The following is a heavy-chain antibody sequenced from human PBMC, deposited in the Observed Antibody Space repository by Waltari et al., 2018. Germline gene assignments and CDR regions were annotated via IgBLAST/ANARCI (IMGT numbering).Heavy chain of an antibody. V-gene: IGHV3-7*01. CDR3: ARGDVWSGDY. D-gene: IGHD3-10*01. Sequence: EVQLVESGGGLVQPGGSLRLSCAASGFTFGNYWMIWVRQAAGKGVGGVAGRGQDVKDKHYVDSVKGRFTISRDNAKNSLYLQMNSLRAEDTAVYYCARGDVWSGDYWGQGTLVTVSS. J-gene: IGHJ4*02. CDR1: GFTFGNYW. CDR2: RGQDVKDK.